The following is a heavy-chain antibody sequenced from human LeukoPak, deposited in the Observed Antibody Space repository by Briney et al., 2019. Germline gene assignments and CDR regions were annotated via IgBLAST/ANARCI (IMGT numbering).Heavy chain of an antibody. CDR1: GFTFSSYS. CDR3: AKELVGATTALNWFDP. J-gene: IGHJ5*02. CDR2: ITSSSSYI. D-gene: IGHD1-26*01. V-gene: IGHV3-21*04. Sequence: GGSLRLSCAASGFTFSSYSMSWVRQAPGKGLEWVSSITSSSSYIYYADSVKGRFTISRDNSKNTLYLQMNSLRAEDTAVYYCAKELVGATTALNWFDPWGQGTLVTVSS.